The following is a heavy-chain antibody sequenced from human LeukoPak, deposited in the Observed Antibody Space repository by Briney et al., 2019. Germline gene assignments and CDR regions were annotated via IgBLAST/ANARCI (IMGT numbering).Heavy chain of an antibody. CDR3: ARGKGIAAAGTFPLSSSPYDY. CDR1: GYTFTSYG. J-gene: IGHJ4*02. V-gene: IGHV1-18*01. D-gene: IGHD6-13*01. CDR2: ISAYNGNT. Sequence: ASVKVSCKASGYTFTSYGISWVRQAPGQGLEWMGWISAYNGNTNYAQKLQGRVTMTTDTSTGTAYMELRSLRSDDTAVYYCARGKGIAAAGTFPLSSSPYDYWGQGTLVTVSS.